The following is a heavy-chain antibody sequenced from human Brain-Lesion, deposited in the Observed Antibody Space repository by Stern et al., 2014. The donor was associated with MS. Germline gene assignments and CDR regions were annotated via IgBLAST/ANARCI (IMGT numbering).Heavy chain of an antibody. Sequence: VQLVESGAEVKKPGASVKVSCKTSGYIFTGYYIHWVRQAPGQGLEWMAWINPNTGGTTYAQKFQGRFTRSRDTSISTAYVELSSLTSDDTAVYYCARDQRGITIFGVVTDYYYLGMDVWGQGTTVTVSS. CDR1: GYIFTGYY. CDR3: ARDQRGITIFGVVTDYYYLGMDV. CDR2: INPNTGGT. V-gene: IGHV1-2*02. D-gene: IGHD3-3*01. J-gene: IGHJ6*02.